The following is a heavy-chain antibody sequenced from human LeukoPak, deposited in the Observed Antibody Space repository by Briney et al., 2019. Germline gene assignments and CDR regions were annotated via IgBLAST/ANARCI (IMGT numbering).Heavy chain of an antibody. Sequence: GGSLRLSCAASGFTVSSNYMSWVRQAPGKGLEWVSVIYSGGSTYYADSVKGRFTISRDNSKNTLYLQMNSLRAEDTAVYCCARVPSSGSYLDYWGQGTLVTVSS. D-gene: IGHD1-26*01. CDR1: GFTVSSNY. J-gene: IGHJ4*02. V-gene: IGHV3-53*01. CDR3: ARVPSSGSYLDY. CDR2: IYSGGST.